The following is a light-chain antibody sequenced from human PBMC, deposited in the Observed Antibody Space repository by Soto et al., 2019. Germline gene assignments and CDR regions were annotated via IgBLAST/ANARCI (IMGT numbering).Light chain of an antibody. CDR1: QRIGRW. Sequence: DIQMTQSPSTLSASVGDSVTITCRASQRIGRWLAWYQQKPGKAPKLLFYDASTLQSGVPSSFSGSGSGTEFTLNLSSLQADDFATYYCQQCNHYSSNTSGRGTKLEI. CDR3: QQCNHYSSNT. J-gene: IGKJ2*01. CDR2: DAS. V-gene: IGKV1-5*01.